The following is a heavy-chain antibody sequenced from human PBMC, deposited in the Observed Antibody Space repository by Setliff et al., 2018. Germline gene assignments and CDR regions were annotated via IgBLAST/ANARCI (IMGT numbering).Heavy chain of an antibody. J-gene: IGHJ4*02. CDR2: INPSGGLT. Sequence: ASVKVSCKASGYTLSKYYMHWVRQAPGQGLEWMGIINPSGGLTKYAQKFQGRVTMTSDTSMNTVYLEVSSLRSEDTAVYYCARDTLALGDITLFDYWGQGTLVTVSS. CDR1: GYTLSKYY. CDR3: ARDTLALGDITLFDY. D-gene: IGHD3-16*01. V-gene: IGHV1-46*01.